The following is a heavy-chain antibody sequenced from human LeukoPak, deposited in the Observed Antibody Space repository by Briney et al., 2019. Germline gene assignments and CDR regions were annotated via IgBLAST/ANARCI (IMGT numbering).Heavy chain of an antibody. D-gene: IGHD1-26*01. Sequence: SSETLSLTCAVYGGSFSGYYWSWIRQPPGKGLEWIGEINHSGSTNYNPSLKSRVTISVDTSKNQFSLKLSSVTAADTAVYYCARGRLVGATRFDYWGQGTLVTVSS. J-gene: IGHJ4*02. CDR1: GGSFSGYY. CDR2: INHSGST. CDR3: ARGRLVGATRFDY. V-gene: IGHV4-34*01.